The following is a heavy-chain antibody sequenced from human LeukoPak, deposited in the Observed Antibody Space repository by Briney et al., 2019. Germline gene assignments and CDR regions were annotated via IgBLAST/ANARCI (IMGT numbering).Heavy chain of an antibody. D-gene: IGHD6-6*01. CDR2: ISSSSSYI. CDR3: ARDQKEYSSSAGDY. V-gene: IGHV3-21*01. J-gene: IGHJ4*02. Sequence: GGSLRLSCAASGFTFSSYSMNWVRQAPGKRLEWVSSISSSSSYIYYADSVKGRFTISRDNAKNSLYLQMNSLRAEDTAVYYCARDQKEYSSSAGDYWGQGTLVTVSS. CDR1: GFTFSSYS.